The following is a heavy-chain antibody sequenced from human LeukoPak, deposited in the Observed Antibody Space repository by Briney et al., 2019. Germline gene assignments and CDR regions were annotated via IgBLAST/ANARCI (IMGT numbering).Heavy chain of an antibody. CDR3: ARPRQWLVAFDI. Sequence: PSETLSLTCTVSGGSISSSSYYWGWIRQPPGQGLEWIGSIYYSGSTYYNPSLKSRVTISVDTSKNQFSLKLSSVTAADTAVYYCARPRQWLVAFDIWGQGTMVTVSS. CDR1: GGSISSSSYY. CDR2: IYYSGST. D-gene: IGHD6-19*01. V-gene: IGHV4-39*01. J-gene: IGHJ3*02.